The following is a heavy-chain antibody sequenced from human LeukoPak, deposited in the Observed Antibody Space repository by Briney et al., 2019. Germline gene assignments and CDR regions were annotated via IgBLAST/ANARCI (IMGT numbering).Heavy chain of an antibody. CDR1: GGSISGYY. J-gene: IGHJ5*02. Sequence: SETLSLTCTVSGGSISGYYWSWIRQPPGKGLEWIGYIYSSGSTNYNPSLKSRVTISVDTSKNHFSLKLTSVTAADTAVYYCARRSQENGVITANNWFDPWGQGTLVTVSS. CDR2: IYSSGST. D-gene: IGHD3-16*01. V-gene: IGHV4-59*01. CDR3: ARRSQENGVITANNWFDP.